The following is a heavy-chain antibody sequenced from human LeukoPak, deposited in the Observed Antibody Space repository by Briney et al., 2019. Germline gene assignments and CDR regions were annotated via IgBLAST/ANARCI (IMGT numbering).Heavy chain of an antibody. CDR2: ISAYNGNT. CDR1: GYTFTSYG. J-gene: IGHJ4*02. D-gene: IGHD3-16*02. Sequence: ASVKVSCKASGYTFTSYGISWVRQAPGQGLEWMGWISAYNGNTNYAQKLQGRVTMTTDTSTSTAYMELSSLRSDDTAVYYCASVMITFGGVIVIFDYGGQGTLVTVPS. CDR3: ASVMITFGGVIVIFDY. V-gene: IGHV1-18*01.